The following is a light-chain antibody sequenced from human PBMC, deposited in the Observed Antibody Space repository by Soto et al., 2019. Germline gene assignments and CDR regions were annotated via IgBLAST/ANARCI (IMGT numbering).Light chain of an antibody. CDR2: GAS. J-gene: IGKJ3*01. CDR3: QQHYDSSLFT. CDR1: QRVSSSF. Sequence: EMVLTQSPGTLSLSPGARATLSCRAIQRVSSSFLAWYQQKPGQPPRLLIYGASSRATGIPDRFSGSGSGREFTLTISRLEPEDFAVYYCQQHYDSSLFTFGPGNKVDSK. V-gene: IGKV3-20*01.